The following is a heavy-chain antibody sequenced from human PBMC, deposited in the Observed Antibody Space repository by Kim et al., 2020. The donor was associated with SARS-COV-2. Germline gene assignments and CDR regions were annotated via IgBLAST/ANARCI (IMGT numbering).Heavy chain of an antibody. J-gene: IGHJ4*02. Sequence: RFTISRDDSKNTLYLQMNSLKTEDTAVYYCTTACIRFGCSGGIQETAFDYWGQGTLVTVSS. V-gene: IGHV3-15*01. D-gene: IGHD2-15*01. CDR3: TTACIRFGCSGGIQETAFDY.